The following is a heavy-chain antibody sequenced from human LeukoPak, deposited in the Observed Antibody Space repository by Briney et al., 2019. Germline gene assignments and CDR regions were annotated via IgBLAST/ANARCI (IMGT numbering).Heavy chain of an antibody. CDR1: GLTFSRYA. J-gene: IGHJ4*02. Sequence: GGSLRLSCAASGLTFSRYALTWVRQAPGKGLEWISYISGSGNTVSYADSVKGRFTVSRDNAKNSLYLQMNSLRAEDTAVYYCARPSGSSYYSFYFDYWGQGTLVTVSS. CDR3: ARPSGSSYYSFYFDY. CDR2: ISGSGNTV. D-gene: IGHD3-22*01. V-gene: IGHV3-48*04.